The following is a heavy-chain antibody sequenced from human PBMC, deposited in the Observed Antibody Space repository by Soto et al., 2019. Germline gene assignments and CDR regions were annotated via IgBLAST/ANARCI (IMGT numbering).Heavy chain of an antibody. J-gene: IGHJ6*02. CDR1: GFTIDDYA. Sequence: EVQLVESGGDLVQPGRSLRVSCAASGFTIDDYAMHWVRQVPGKGLQWVSGLTWNGVTIGYAASVKDRFTISSDKANNSLHLRMNVLSTDDTSLYYSSAPRAYNWSEYSGFHYGTDVCGLGTTVAVSS. D-gene: IGHD1-1*01. CDR3: SAPRAYNWSEYSGFHYGTDV. V-gene: IGHV3-9*01. CDR2: LTWNGVTI.